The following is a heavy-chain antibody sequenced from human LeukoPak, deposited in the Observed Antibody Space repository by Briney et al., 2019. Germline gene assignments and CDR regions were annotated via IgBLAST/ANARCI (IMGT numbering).Heavy chain of an antibody. J-gene: IGHJ4*02. D-gene: IGHD3-3*01. CDR1: GGSVTXXXX. Sequence: PSETLSLTXGVSGGSVTXXXXXXWVRQPPXXXXXWIGEXHLDGRTNYXPSLEXXXTXSVDLSENHISLKLTSVTAADTAVYYCAREGGFFRPLDYSGQGTLVTVSS. CDR3: AREGGFFRPLDY. CDR2: XHLDGRT. V-gene: IGHV4-4*02.